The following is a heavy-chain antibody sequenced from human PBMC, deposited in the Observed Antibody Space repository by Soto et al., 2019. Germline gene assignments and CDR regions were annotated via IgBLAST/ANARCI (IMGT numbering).Heavy chain of an antibody. CDR2: IVYDGSYK. J-gene: IGHJ4*02. D-gene: IGHD3-22*01. V-gene: IGHV3-30*18. CDR3: AKDAYYYDSGGDFEGGYFDY. Sequence: QVQLVESGGGVVQPGRSLRLSCAVSGFTFKNYGMHWVHQAPGKGLEWVAVIVYDGSYKYYADSVQGRFTISRDNSKNTLYMQMNSLRAEDTAVYYCAKDAYYYDSGGDFEGGYFDYWGQGTLVTVSS. CDR1: GFTFKNYG.